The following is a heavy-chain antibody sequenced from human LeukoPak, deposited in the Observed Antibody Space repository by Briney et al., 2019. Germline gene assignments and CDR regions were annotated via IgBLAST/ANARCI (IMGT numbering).Heavy chain of an antibody. V-gene: IGHV3-23*01. CDR1: GFTFGSQA. D-gene: IGHD5-18*01. CDR2: IFGSGGSP. CDR3: GKTTVGYSSGQKPAWPVDY. Sequence: GGSLRLSCEASGFTFGSQAMYWVRQAPGKGLEWVAGIFGSGGSPHYADPVKGRFTISRDNSRNTVYLQINSLRAEDTAVYYCGKTTVGYSSGQKPAWPVDYWGQGTLVTVSS. J-gene: IGHJ4*02.